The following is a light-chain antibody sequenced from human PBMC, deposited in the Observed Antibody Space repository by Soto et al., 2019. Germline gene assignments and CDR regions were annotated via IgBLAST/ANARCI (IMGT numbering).Light chain of an antibody. V-gene: IGKV3-15*01. Sequence: EIVMSQSPATLSVSPGERATLSCRASQSVRNNLAWYQQRPGQAPRLLMYGASTRPSGIPARFTGGGSGTDFTLTITSLQSEDFAVYYCQQYDSYMYAFGQGTKV. CDR2: GAS. CDR3: QQYDSYMYA. J-gene: IGKJ2*01. CDR1: QSVRNN.